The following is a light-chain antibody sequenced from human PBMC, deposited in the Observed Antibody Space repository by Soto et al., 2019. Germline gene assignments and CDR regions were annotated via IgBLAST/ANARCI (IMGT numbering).Light chain of an antibody. Sequence: DIQMTQSPSTLSASVGDRVIITCRTSQSVSSWLAWYQQKPGKAPNLLIYKASTFQSGVPSRFSGSGSGTEFTLTIASLQPDDFATYYCQQYSSYSAFTFGPGTKVDVK. CDR2: KAS. CDR1: QSVSSW. J-gene: IGKJ3*01. CDR3: QQYSSYSAFT. V-gene: IGKV1-5*03.